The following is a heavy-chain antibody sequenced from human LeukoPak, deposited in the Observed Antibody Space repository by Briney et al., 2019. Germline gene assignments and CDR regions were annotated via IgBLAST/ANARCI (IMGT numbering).Heavy chain of an antibody. CDR1: GGSISSYY. V-gene: IGHV4-59*08. CDR3: ARHLLGAPLN. CDR2: IYYSGST. J-gene: IGHJ4*02. D-gene: IGHD1-26*01. Sequence: TSETLSLTCTVSGGSISSYYWSWIRQPPGKGLEWIGYIYYSGSTNYNPSLKSRVTISVDTSKNQFSLKLSSVTAADTAVYYCARHLLGAPLNWGQGTLVTVSS.